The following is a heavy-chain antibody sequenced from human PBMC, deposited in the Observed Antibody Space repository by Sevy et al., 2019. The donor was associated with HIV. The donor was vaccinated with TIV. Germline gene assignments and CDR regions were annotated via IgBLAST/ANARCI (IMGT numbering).Heavy chain of an antibody. D-gene: IGHD3-22*01. CDR3: TRVRDLNYYDTSVSMEYNWFDP. J-gene: IGHJ5*02. CDR1: GYTFTSYD. V-gene: IGHV1-8*02. Sequence: ALVKVSCKASGYTFTSYDINWVRQATGQGLEWMGWMNPNTGNTGYAQKFQGRVTMTRDTSTSTAYMELRSLRSDDTAIYYCTRVRDLNYYDTSVSMEYNWFDPWGQGTLVTVSS. CDR2: MNPNTGNT.